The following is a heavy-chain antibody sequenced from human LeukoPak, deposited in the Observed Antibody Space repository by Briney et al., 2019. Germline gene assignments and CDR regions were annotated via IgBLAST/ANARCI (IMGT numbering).Heavy chain of an antibody. CDR2: IRSKAYGGTT. V-gene: IGHV3-49*04. J-gene: IGHJ4*02. CDR3: TRTNMAYYDYVWGSYRVNYFDY. D-gene: IGHD3-16*02. CDR1: GFTFDDYT. Sequence: PGGSLRLSCAASGFTFDDYTMHWVRQAPGKGLEWVGFIRSKAYGGTTEYAASVKGRFTISRDDSKSIAYLQMNSLKTEDTAVYYCTRTNMAYYDYVWGSYRVNYFDYWGQGTLVTVSS.